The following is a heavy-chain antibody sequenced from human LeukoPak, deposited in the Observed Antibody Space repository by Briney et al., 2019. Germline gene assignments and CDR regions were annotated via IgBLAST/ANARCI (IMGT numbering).Heavy chain of an antibody. J-gene: IGHJ4*02. CDR2: INSSSSYT. V-gene: IGHV3-21*01. CDR3: ARGGPYTIFGVVSFYY. CDR1: GFTFSSYS. Sequence: GGSLRLSCAASGFTFSSYSKNWVRQAPGKGLEWVSSINSSSSYTYYADSVRGRFTISRDNAKNSLYLQMNSLRAEDTAVYYCARGGPYTIFGVVSFYYWGQGTLVTVSS. D-gene: IGHD3-3*01.